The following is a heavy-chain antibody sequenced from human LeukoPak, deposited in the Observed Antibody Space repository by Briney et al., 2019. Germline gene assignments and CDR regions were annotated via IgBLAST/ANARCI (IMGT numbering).Heavy chain of an antibody. CDR2: INQDGSEK. Sequence: GGSLRLSCAASGFTFSNYWMSWVRQAPGKGLEWVANINQDGSEKYYVDSVKGRFTIPRDNAKDSVNLQMNSMRVEDTAVYYCARDGIDYWGQGALVTVSS. CDR3: ARDGIDY. D-gene: IGHD1-26*01. V-gene: IGHV3-7*01. J-gene: IGHJ4*02. CDR1: GFTFSNYW.